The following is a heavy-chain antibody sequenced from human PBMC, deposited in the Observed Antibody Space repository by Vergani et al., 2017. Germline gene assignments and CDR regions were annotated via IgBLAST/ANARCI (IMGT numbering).Heavy chain of an antibody. CDR2: INAGNGNT. D-gene: IGHD3-3*01. CDR3: ASYDFWSGYYWTFDY. CDR1: GYTFTSYA. Sequence: QVQLVQSGAEVKKPGASVKVSCKASGYTFTSYAMHWVRQAPGQRLEWMGWINAGNGNTKYSQKFQGRVTITRDTSASTAYMELSSLRSEDTAVYYCASYDFWSGYYWTFDYWGQGTLVTVSS. J-gene: IGHJ4*02. V-gene: IGHV1-3*01.